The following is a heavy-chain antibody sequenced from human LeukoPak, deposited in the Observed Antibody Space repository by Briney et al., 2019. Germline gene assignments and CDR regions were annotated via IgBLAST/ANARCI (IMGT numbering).Heavy chain of an antibody. CDR2: MNPNSGDS. CDR1: GYTFTSYD. CDR3: ARGGWLVLRFFDY. J-gene: IGHJ4*02. V-gene: IGHV1-8*02. D-gene: IGHD3-3*01. Sequence: GASVKVSCKASGYTFTSYDINWVRQATGQGLEWMGWMNPNSGDSGYSQKFQGRVTMTRNTSISTAYMELSSLRSEDTAVYYCARGGWLVLRFFDYWGQGTPVTVSS.